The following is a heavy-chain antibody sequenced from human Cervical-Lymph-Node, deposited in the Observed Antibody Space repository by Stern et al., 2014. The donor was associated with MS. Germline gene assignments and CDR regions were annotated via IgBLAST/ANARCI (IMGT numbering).Heavy chain of an antibody. D-gene: IGHD1-26*01. J-gene: IGHJ6*02. Sequence: VQLEESGAEVKKPGSSGKVSCKASGDTFSSYAISWVRQAPGQGLEWMGGIIPIFGTANYAQKFQGRVTITADESTSTAYMELSSLRSEDTAVYYCARGELKEGLVRGMDVWGQGTTVTVSS. V-gene: IGHV1-69*01. CDR3: ARGELKEGLVRGMDV. CDR2: IIPIFGTA. CDR1: GDTFSSYA.